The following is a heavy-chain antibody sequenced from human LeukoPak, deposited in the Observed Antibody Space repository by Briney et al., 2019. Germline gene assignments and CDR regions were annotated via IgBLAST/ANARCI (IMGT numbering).Heavy chain of an antibody. Sequence: GGSLRLSCAASGFTFSNYGMHWVRQAPGKGLEWVAVIWYDGSNKYYADSVKGRFTISRDNSKNTLYLQMNSLRAEDTAVYYCAKDRGMATIYYFDYWGQGTLVTVSS. CDR3: AKDRGMATIYYFDY. J-gene: IGHJ4*02. D-gene: IGHD5-24*01. CDR2: IWYDGSNK. V-gene: IGHV3-33*06. CDR1: GFTFSNYG.